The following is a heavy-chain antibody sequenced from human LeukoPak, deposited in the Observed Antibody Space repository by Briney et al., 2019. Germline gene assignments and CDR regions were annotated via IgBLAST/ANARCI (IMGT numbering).Heavy chain of an antibody. CDR2: ISGSDGST. Sequence: ETLSLTCAVYGGSFSGYYWSWIRQPPGKGLEWVSAISGSDGSTYYADSVKGRFTISRDNSKNTLYLQMNSLRAEDTAVYYCAKVMGSSSWVFDYWGQGTLVTVSS. CDR3: AKVMGSSSWVFDY. J-gene: IGHJ4*02. CDR1: GGSFSGYY. D-gene: IGHD6-13*01. V-gene: IGHV3-23*01.